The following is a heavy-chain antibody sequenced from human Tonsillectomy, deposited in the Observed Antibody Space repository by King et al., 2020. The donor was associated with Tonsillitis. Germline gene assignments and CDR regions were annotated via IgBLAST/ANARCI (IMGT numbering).Heavy chain of an antibody. CDR1: GFTVSSNY. D-gene: IGHD3-10*01. Sequence: VQLVESGGGLIQPGGSLRLSCAASGFTVSSNYMSWVRQAPGKGLEGVSIIYCGGSEYSADSRKGPFTISRDNSKNTLYLQSTSLRAEDTAVYYCCLWFGELPIFDNWGQGTLVIVSS. V-gene: IGHV3-53*01. CDR2: IYCGGSE. J-gene: IGHJ4*02. CDR3: CLWFGELPIFDN.